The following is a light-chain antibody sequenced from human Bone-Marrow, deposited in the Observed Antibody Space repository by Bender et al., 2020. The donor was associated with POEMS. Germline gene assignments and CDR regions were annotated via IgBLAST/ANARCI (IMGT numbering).Light chain of an antibody. CDR3: QSADGSGSYLV. V-gene: IGLV3-25*03. Sequence: SYELTQPPSVSVSPGQTARISCSVDALADQYAYWYQQRPGQAPLLVMFKNNERPSGIPERFSGSRSGTTVTLTISGVQAEDEADYYCQSADGSGSYLVFGGGTKLTVL. J-gene: IGLJ3*02. CDR2: KNN. CDR1: ALADQY.